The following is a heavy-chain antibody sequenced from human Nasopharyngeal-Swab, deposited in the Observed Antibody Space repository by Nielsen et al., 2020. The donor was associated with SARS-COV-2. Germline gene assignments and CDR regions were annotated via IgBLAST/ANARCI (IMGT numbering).Heavy chain of an antibody. J-gene: IGHJ6*03. CDR2: MNPNSGNT. V-gene: IGHV1-8*01. CDR1: GYTFTSYD. D-gene: IGHD4-17*01. CDR3: ASGGYGDYLGYYYYMDV. Sequence: SVKVSCKASGYTFTSYDINWVRQATGQGLEWMGWMNPNSGNTGYAQKFQGRVTMTRNTSISTAYMELSSLRSEDTAVYYCASGGYGDYLGYYYYMDVWGKGTTVTVSS.